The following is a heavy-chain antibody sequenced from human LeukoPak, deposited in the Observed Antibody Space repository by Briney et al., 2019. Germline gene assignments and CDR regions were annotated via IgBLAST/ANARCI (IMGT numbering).Heavy chain of an antibody. CDR3: ARPPDYYGSGAYYYYMDI. D-gene: IGHD3-10*01. Sequence: GASVKVSCKASGGTFSSYAISWVRQAPGQGLEWMGGIIPIFGTANYAQKFQGRVTITADESTSTAYMELSSLRSEDTAVYYCARPPDYYGSGAYYYYMDIWGKGTTVTVSS. CDR1: GGTFSSYA. J-gene: IGHJ6*03. CDR2: IIPIFGTA. V-gene: IGHV1-69*13.